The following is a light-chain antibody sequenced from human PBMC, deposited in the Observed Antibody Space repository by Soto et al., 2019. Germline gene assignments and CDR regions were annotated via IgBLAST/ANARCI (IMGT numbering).Light chain of an antibody. V-gene: IGKV1-9*01. Sequence: DIQLTQSPSFLSASVGDRVTITCQASQGISNYLAWYQQKPGKAPELLVYSASTLQSGVPSRFSGGGSETEFSLTIGTLQPEDFATYYCQKYNSAPWTFGQGTKVDIK. CDR2: SAS. CDR3: QKYNSAPWT. J-gene: IGKJ1*01. CDR1: QGISNY.